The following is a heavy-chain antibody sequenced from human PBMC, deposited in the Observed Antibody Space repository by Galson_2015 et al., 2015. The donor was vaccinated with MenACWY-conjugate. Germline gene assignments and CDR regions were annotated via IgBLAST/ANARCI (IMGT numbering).Heavy chain of an antibody. Sequence: SLRLSCAASGFTFSSYDMHWVRRAPGKGLDWVAVISYDGSNKYYADSVKGRFTISRDKNTLYLEMISLRGEDTAVYYCARVYSGSPDYGMDVWGQGTTVTVSS. CDR2: ISYDGSNK. CDR3: ARVYSGSPDYGMDV. D-gene: IGHD1-26*01. J-gene: IGHJ6*02. V-gene: IGHV3-30*04. CDR1: GFTFSSYD.